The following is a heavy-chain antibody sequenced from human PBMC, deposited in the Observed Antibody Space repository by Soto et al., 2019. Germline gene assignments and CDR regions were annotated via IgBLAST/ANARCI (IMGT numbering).Heavy chain of an antibody. CDR2: ISGSGGST. D-gene: IGHD3-9*01. CDR1: GCTFSSYA. V-gene: IGHV3-23*01. J-gene: IGHJ5*02. CDR3: AKGNYDILTGSRWFDP. Sequence: PGGSLRLSCAASGCTFSSYAMSWVRQAPGKGLEWVSAISGSGGSTYYAASVKGRFTISRDNSKNTLYLQMNSLRAEDTAVYYCAKGNYDILTGSRWFDPWGQGTLVTVSS.